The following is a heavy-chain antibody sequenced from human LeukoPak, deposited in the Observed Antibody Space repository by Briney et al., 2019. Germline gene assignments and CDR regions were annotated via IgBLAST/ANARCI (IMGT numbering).Heavy chain of an antibody. D-gene: IGHD2-8*01. Sequence: ASVKVSCKASGYTVTGYYMHWVRQAPGQGLEWMGWINPNSGGTNYAQKFQGRVTMTRDTSISTAYMELSRLRSDDTAVYYCARGGHCTNGVCYLLDYWGQGTLVTVSS. CDR3: ARGGHCTNGVCYLLDY. CDR1: GYTVTGYY. J-gene: IGHJ4*02. CDR2: INPNSGGT. V-gene: IGHV1-2*02.